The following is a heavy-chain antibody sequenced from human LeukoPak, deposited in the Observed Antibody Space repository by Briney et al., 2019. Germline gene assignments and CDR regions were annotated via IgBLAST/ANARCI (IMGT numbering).Heavy chain of an antibody. D-gene: IGHD6-19*01. CDR2: ISAYNGNT. CDR1: GYTFTSYG. V-gene: IGHV1-18*01. CDR3: ARDRGPGSASGWTGDY. Sequence: ASVKVSCKASGYTFTSYGISWVRQAPGQGLEWMGWISAYNGNTNYAQKLQGRVTMTTDTSTSTAYMELRSLRSDDTAVYYCARDRGPGSASGWTGDYWGQGTLVTVSS. J-gene: IGHJ4*02.